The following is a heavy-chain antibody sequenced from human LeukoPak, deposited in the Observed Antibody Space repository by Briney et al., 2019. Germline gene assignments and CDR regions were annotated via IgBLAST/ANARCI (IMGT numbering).Heavy chain of an antibody. Sequence: GGSLRLSCAASGFTFSSYGMHWVRQAPGKGLEWVAVIWYDGSNKYYADSVKGRFTISRDNSKNTLYLQMNSLRAEDTAVYYCARASARLYYYGSSGYWGYFDYWGQGTLVTVSS. CDR3: ARASARLYYYGSSGYWGYFDY. CDR2: IWYDGSNK. J-gene: IGHJ4*02. D-gene: IGHD3-22*01. V-gene: IGHV3-33*01. CDR1: GFTFSSYG.